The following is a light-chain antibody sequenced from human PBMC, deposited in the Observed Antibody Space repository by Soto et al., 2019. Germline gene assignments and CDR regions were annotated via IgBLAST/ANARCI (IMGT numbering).Light chain of an antibody. V-gene: IGKV1-5*03. CDR1: QTISSW. CDR2: KAS. J-gene: IGKJ1*01. CDR3: QHYNSYSEA. Sequence: DIHMTESPATLSGSVGDRVTLTCRASQTISSWLAWYQQKPGKAPKLLIYKASTLKSGVPSRFSGSGSGTEFTLTISSLQPDDFATYYCQHYNSYSEAFGQGTKV.